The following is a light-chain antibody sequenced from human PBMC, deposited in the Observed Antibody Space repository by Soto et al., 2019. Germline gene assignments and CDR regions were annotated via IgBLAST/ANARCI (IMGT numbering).Light chain of an antibody. CDR2: GNS. J-gene: IGLJ1*01. CDR3: QSYDSSLSGRV. V-gene: IGLV1-40*01. Sequence: QSALTQPPPLAGAPGQTVTIPRTWNSSSIGAGYDVHWYQQLPGTAPKLLIYGNSNRPSGVPDRFSGSKSGTSASLAITGLQAEDEADYYCQSYDSSLSGRVFGTGTKVTVL. CDR1: SSSIGAGYD.